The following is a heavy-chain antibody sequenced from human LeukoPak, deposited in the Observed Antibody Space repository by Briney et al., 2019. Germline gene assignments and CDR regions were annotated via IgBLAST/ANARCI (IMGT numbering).Heavy chain of an antibody. D-gene: IGHD5-24*01. CDR3: ARELEMATIYSYFDY. CDR2: TYYRSKLSN. CDR1: GDSVSSNSAA. J-gene: IGHJ4*02. V-gene: IGHV6-1*01. Sequence: SQTLSLTCALSGDSVSSNSAAWNWIRQSPSRGLEWLGRTYYRSKLSNDYAISVKSRITINPDTSKNQFSLQLNSVTPEDTAVYYCARELEMATIYSYFDYWGQGTLVTVSS.